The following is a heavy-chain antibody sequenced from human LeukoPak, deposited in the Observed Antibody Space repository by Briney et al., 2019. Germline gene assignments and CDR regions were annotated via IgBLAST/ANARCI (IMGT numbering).Heavy chain of an antibody. Sequence: SVKVSCKASGGTFSSYTISWVRQAPGQGLEWMGRIIPILGIANCAQKFQGRVTITADKSTSTAYMELSNLRSEDTAVYYCARQSITGTTESCWFDPWGQGTLVTVSS. V-gene: IGHV1-69*02. J-gene: IGHJ5*02. CDR3: ARQSITGTTESCWFDP. CDR2: IIPILGIA. D-gene: IGHD1-7*01. CDR1: GGTFSSYT.